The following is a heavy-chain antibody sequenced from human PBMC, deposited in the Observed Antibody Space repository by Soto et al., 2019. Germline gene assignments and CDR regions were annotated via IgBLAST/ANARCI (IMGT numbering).Heavy chain of an antibody. V-gene: IGHV1-69*01. CDR2: IIPISGTA. Sequence: QVQLVQSGAEVKKPGSSVKVSCKASGGTFSSYAISWVRQAPGQGLEWMGGIIPISGTANYAQKFQGIVTITADESTSTAYMELSSLRADDTAVYYCARSQGSSTSLEIYYYYYYGMDVWGQGTTVTVSS. CDR3: ARSQGSSTSLEIYYYYYYGMDV. D-gene: IGHD2-2*01. CDR1: GGTFSSYA. J-gene: IGHJ6*02.